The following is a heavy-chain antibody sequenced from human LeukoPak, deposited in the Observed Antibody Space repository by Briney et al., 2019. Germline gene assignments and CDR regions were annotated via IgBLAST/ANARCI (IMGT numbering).Heavy chain of an antibody. V-gene: IGHV3-30*02. J-gene: IGHJ4*02. CDR2: IRYDGSNK. CDR3: AKAIRGYSYGGYDY. Sequence: PGGSLRLSCAASGFTFSSYGMHWVRQAPGKGLEWVAFIRYDGSNKYYADSVKGRFTISRDNSKNTLYLQMNSLRAEDTAVYYCAKAIRGYSYGGYDYWGQGTLVTVCS. CDR1: GFTFSSYG. D-gene: IGHD5-18*01.